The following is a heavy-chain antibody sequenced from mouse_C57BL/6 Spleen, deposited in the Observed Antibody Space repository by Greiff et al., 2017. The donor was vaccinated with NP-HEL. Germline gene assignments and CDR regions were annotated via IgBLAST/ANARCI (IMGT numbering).Heavy chain of an antibody. D-gene: IGHD1-1*01. J-gene: IGHJ1*03. CDR3: ARYYYSDWYFDV. V-gene: IGHV1-7*01. CDR1: GYTFTSYW. CDR2: INPSSGYT. Sequence: QVQLQQSGAELAKPGASVKLSCKASGYTFTSYWMHWVKQRPGQGLEWIGYINPSSGYTKYNQKFKDKATLTADKSSSTAYLQLSSLKYEDSAVYYCARYYYSDWYFDVWGTGTTVTVSS.